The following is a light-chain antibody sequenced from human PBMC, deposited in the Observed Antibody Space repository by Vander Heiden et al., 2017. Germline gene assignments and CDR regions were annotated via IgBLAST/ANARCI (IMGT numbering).Light chain of an antibody. V-gene: IGLV2-14*01. CDR1: LNDIGADNY. J-gene: IGLJ3*02. Sequence: QVALTPPVSVSGSPGQSITISCTGSLNDIGADNYVSWYQQHPGKAPKLIIYDVIYRPSGISDRFSGSKSGNTASLSISGLQPEDEADYYCNSRTPTTHVVFGGGTKVTVL. CDR2: DVI. CDR3: NSRTPTTHVV.